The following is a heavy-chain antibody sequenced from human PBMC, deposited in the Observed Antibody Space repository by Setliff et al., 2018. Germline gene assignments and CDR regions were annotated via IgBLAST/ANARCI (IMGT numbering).Heavy chain of an antibody. D-gene: IGHD3-3*01. Sequence: PSETLSLTCTVSGGSISTYYWSWIRQTPVKGLEWIGYVYYSGTTNYNPLFKSRVTISVDRPKNQFSLKLSSVTAADTGVYYCARDGLGEVSIGEMDVWGKGTTVTVSS. CDR3: ARDGLGEVSIGEMDV. J-gene: IGHJ6*04. V-gene: IGHV4-59*01. CDR2: VYYSGTT. CDR1: GGSISTYY.